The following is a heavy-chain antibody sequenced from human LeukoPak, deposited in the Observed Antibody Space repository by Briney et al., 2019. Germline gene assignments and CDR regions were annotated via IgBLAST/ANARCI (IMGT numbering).Heavy chain of an antibody. D-gene: IGHD3-22*01. V-gene: IGHV3-33*06. Sequence: GGSLRLSCAASGFTFSSYGMHWGRQAPGKGLDWGAVIWEDGGNKYYADSAKGRVTISRDNSKNTLYLQMNSLRAEDTAVYYCAKDRDIYYDSSGYRQNDAFDIWGQGTMVTVSS. J-gene: IGHJ3*02. CDR1: GFTFSSYG. CDR2: IWEDGGNK. CDR3: AKDRDIYYDSSGYRQNDAFDI.